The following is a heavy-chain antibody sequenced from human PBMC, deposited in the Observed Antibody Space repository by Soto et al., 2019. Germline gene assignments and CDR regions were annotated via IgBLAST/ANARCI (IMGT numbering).Heavy chain of an antibody. CDR3: AGWYQPLDY. D-gene: IGHD2-2*01. Sequence: GXSLRLSCAASGFTFGSYWMSWVRQAPGKGLEWVXNIKQXGSEKYYVDSXXGRFTISXXNAKNSLYMQMNSMRAEDTAVYYCAGWYQPLDYWGQGTLVTVSS. CDR1: GFTFGSYW. J-gene: IGHJ4*02. V-gene: IGHV3-7*01. CDR2: IKQXGSEK.